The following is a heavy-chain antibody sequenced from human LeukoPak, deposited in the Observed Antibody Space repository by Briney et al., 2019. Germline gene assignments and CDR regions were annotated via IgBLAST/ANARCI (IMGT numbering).Heavy chain of an antibody. V-gene: IGHV3-30*18. CDR2: ISYVGSNK. Sequence: GGSLRLSCAASGFTFSSYGMHWVRQAPGKGLEWVAFISYVGSNKYYADSVKGRFTISRDNSKNTLYLQMTSLRAEDTAVYYCAKEIAAAGYYYYYGMDVWGEGSTVSVSS. CDR3: AKEIAAAGYYYYYGMDV. J-gene: IGHJ6*01. D-gene: IGHD6-13*01. CDR1: GFTFSSYG.